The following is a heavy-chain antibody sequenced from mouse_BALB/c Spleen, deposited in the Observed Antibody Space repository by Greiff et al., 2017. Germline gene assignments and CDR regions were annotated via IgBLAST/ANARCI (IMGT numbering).Heavy chain of an antibody. CDR3: AREGNSGAAWFAY. Sequence: QVQLKESGPGLVAPSQSLSITCTVSGFSLTSYGVHWVRQPPGKGLEWLGVIWAGGSTNYNSALMSRLSISKDNSKSQVFLKMNSLQTDDTAMYYCAREGNSGAAWFAYWGQGTLVTVSA. J-gene: IGHJ3*01. CDR1: GFSLTSYG. V-gene: IGHV2-9*02. D-gene: IGHD3-2*02. CDR2: IWAGGST.